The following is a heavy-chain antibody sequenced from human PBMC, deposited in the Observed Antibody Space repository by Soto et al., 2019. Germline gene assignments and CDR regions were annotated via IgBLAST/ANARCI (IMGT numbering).Heavy chain of an antibody. CDR1: GYSFTSYW. CDR2: IYPGDSDT. D-gene: IGHD2-2*01. CDR3: ARRYPLGYCSSTSCYGGYYYYGMDV. J-gene: IGHJ6*02. V-gene: IGHV5-51*01. Sequence: PGESLKISCKGSGYSFTSYWIGWVRQMPGKGLEWMGIIYPGDSDTRYSPSFQGQVTISADKSISTAYLQWSSLKASDTAMYYCARRYPLGYCSSTSCYGGYYYYGMDVWRQGTTVTVSS.